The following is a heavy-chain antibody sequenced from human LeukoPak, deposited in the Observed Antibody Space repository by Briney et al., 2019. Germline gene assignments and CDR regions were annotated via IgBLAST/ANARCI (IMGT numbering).Heavy chain of an antibody. CDR1: GFSFRTHW. D-gene: IGHD4-23*01. V-gene: IGHV3-7*02. Sequence: GGSLRLSCTASGFSFRTHWMSWVRQAPGKGLEWVANINQDGRKKFYVDSVEGRFTISRDNAKTSLYLQMNSLIEQYTAAYYCAKRAGSGCGGAGVADSWGQGTRVSVSS. CDR3: AKRAGSGCGGAGVADS. J-gene: IGHJ4*02. CDR2: INQDGRKK.